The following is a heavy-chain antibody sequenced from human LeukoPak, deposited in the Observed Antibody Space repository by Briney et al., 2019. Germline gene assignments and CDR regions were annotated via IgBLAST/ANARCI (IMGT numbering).Heavy chain of an antibody. Sequence: VASVKVSYKASGYTFTGYYMHWVRQAPGQGLEWMGWINPNSGGTNYAQKFQGWVTMSRDTSISTAYMELSRLRSDDTAVYYCARAVKWFGDQIGAFDIWGQGTMVTVSS. CDR3: ARAVKWFGDQIGAFDI. D-gene: IGHD3-10*01. V-gene: IGHV1-2*04. CDR1: GYTFTGYY. J-gene: IGHJ3*02. CDR2: INPNSGGT.